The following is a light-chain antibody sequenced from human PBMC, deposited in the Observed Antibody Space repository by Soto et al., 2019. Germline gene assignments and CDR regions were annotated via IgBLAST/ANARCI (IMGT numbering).Light chain of an antibody. J-gene: IGKJ1*01. V-gene: IGKV3-15*01. CDR3: QQYNTRCT. Sequence: EIVMTQSPATLSVSPGERATLSCRARQSVGSNLAWYQQKPGQAPRLLTYGAATRAAGIPARFRGSGSGTDFPLIISSLQSEDSAVYFCQQYNTRCTFGPGTNVEIK. CDR2: GAA. CDR1: QSVGSN.